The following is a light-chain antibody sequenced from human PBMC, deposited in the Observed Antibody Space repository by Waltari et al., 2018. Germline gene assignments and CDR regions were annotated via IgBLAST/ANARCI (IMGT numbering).Light chain of an antibody. V-gene: IGKV4-1*01. Sequence: DIVMTQSPDSIAASLGEGATIHCKSSQSVLSSSNTQNYLTWYQQKPGQPPKLPIYWASTRGSGVPDRFSGSGSGTDFTLTLSSLQAEDVGGYYRQQDYSCPYTFRPGTTPEIK. J-gene: IGKJ2*01. CDR2: WAS. CDR1: QSVLSSSNTQNY. CDR3: QQDYSCPYT.